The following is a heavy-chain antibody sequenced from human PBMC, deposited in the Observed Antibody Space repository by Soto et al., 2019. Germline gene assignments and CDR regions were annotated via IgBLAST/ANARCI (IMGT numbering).Heavy chain of an antibody. CDR3: AQEARSGSVTRSDH. Sequence: AGYLRLSCAAAGFTFKCYGMQWVRQAPGKGLEWVAVISYDGSYQYYSDSVKGRFTISRDNSKNTLNLQMNSLRVEDSAMYYCAQEARSGSVTRSDHSGQATLVTVS. CDR2: ISYDGSYQ. CDR1: GFTFKCYG. V-gene: IGHV3-30*18. J-gene: IGHJ4*02. D-gene: IGHD1-26*01.